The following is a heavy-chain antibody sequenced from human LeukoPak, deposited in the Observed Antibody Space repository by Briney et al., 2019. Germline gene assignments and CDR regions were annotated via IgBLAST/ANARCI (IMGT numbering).Heavy chain of an antibody. Sequence: PGESLKISCKGSGYSFTSYWIGWVRLMPGKGLEWMGIIYPGDSDTRYSPSFQGQVTISADKSISTAYLQWRSLKASDTAIYYCARLFKGSSGYSSLVRPFDHWGQGTLVTVSS. V-gene: IGHV5-51*01. CDR3: ARLFKGSSGYSSLVRPFDH. J-gene: IGHJ4*02. CDR1: GYSFTSYW. D-gene: IGHD3-22*01. CDR2: IYPGDSDT.